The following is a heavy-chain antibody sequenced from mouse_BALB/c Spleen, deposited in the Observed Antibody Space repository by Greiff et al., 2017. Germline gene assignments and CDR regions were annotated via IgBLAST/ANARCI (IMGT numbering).Heavy chain of an antibody. D-gene: IGHD2-4*01. V-gene: IGHV5-4*02. J-gene: IGHJ3*01. Sequence: EVKLMESGGGLVKPGGSLKLSCAASGFTFSDYYMYWVRQTPEKRLEWVATISDGGSYTYYPDSVKGRFTISRDNAKNNLYLQMSSLKSEDTAMYYCASSYDYPWFAYWGQGTLVTVSA. CDR2: ISDGGSYT. CDR1: GFTFSDYY. CDR3: ASSYDYPWFAY.